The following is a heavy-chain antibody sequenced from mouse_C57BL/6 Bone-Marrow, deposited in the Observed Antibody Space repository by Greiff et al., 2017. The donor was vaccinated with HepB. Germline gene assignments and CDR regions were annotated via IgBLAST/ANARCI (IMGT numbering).Heavy chain of an antibody. CDR1: GFTFSSYG. CDR3: ARRIYYDYDWFAY. J-gene: IGHJ3*01. D-gene: IGHD2-4*01. V-gene: IGHV5-6*01. CDR2: ISSGGSYT. Sequence: EVQVVESGGDLVKPGGSLKLSCAASGFTFSSYGMSWVRQTPDKRLEWVATISSGGSYTYYPDSVKGRFTISRDNAKNTLYLQMSSLKSEDTAMYYCARRIYYDYDWFAYWGQGTLVTVSA.